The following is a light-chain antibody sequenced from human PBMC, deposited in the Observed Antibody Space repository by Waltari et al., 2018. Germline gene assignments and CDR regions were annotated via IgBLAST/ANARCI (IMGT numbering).Light chain of an antibody. CDR2: KAS. J-gene: IGKJ4*01. CDR1: QSISNW. CDR3: QQYNSYSLLT. Sequence: DIQMTQSPSTLSASVGDRVTITCRASQSISNWLACYQQKPGKAPKLLIYKASTLESGVPSRCSGSGSGTEFTLTISSLQPDDFATYYCQQYNSYSLLTFGGGTKVEIK. V-gene: IGKV1-5*03.